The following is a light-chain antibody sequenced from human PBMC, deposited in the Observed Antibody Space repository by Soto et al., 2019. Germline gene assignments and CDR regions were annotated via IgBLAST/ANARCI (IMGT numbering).Light chain of an antibody. CDR2: GDT. Sequence: QSVLTQPPSVSGAPGQRVTISCTGSSSNIGAGYDVHWYQHLPGTGPKLLIYGDTNRPSGVPDRFSGSKSGTSASLAITGLQSEDEADYYCQSYDSSLSGHVVFGGGTKL. V-gene: IGLV1-40*01. CDR1: SSNIGAGYD. CDR3: QSYDSSLSGHVV. J-gene: IGLJ2*01.